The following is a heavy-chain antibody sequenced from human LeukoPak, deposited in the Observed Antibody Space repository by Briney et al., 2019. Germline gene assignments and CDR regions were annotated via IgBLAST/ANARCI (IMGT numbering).Heavy chain of an antibody. CDR2: IYYSGST. V-gene: IGHV4-59*01. CDR3: ARVKATILSFDY. Sequence: SETLSLTCTVSGGSISSYYWSWIRQPPGKGLEWIGYIYYSGSTNYNPSLKSRVTISVDTSKNQFSLKLSSVTAADTAVYYCARVKATILSFDYWGQGTLVTVSS. J-gene: IGHJ4*02. D-gene: IGHD5-12*01. CDR1: GGSISSYY.